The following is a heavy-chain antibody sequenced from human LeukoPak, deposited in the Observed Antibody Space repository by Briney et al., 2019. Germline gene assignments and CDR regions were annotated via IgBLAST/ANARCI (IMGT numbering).Heavy chain of an antibody. J-gene: IGHJ5*02. D-gene: IGHD3-3*01. CDR2: IYYSGST. CDR3: ARVSGDYDFWSGYYSPAWFDP. CDR1: GGSISSYY. V-gene: IGHV4-59*01. Sequence: SETLSLTCTVSGGSISSYYWSWIRQPPGKGLEWIGYIYYSGSTNYNPSLKSRVTISVDTSKNQFSLKLSSVTAADTAVYYCARVSGDYDFWSGYYSPAWFDPWGQGTLVTVSS.